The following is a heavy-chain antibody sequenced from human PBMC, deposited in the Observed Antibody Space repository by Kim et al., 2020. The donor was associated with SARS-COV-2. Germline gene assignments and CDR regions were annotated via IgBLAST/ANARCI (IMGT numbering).Heavy chain of an antibody. Sequence: GGSLRLSCAASGFTFSNYAMSWVRQAPGKGLEWVSAISGSGGGTYYADSVKGRFTISRDNSKNTLYLQMNRLRVDDTAVYYCANTLPPVLDWLGSNYMDVWGEGTTVAASS. CDR3: ANTLPPVLDWLGSNYMDV. J-gene: IGHJ6*03. D-gene: IGHD3-3*01. V-gene: IGHV3-23*01. CDR2: ISGSGGGT. CDR1: GFTFSNYA.